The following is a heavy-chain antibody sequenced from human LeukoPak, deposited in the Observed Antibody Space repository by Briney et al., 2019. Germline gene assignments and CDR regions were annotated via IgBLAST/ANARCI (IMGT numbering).Heavy chain of an antibody. CDR1: GFTFSDYY. V-gene: IGHV3-7*01. J-gene: IGHJ6*03. CDR2: IKDDGSAK. Sequence: GGSLRLSCAASGFTFSDYYMSWIRQAPGKGLEWVADIKDDGSAKYYVDSVKGRFSISRDNAKNSLYLQMNSLRVEDTAVYYCAKNYGSGSSVKYYYYMDVWGKGTTVTVSS. D-gene: IGHD3-10*01. CDR3: AKNYGSGSSVKYYYYMDV.